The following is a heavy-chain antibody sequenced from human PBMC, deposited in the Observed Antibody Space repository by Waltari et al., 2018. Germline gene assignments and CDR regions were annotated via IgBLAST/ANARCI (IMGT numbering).Heavy chain of an antibody. CDR3: ARLGRGSGWDYFDY. Sequence: QLQLQESGPGLVKPSETLSLTCTVSGGSISRSSYYWGWIRQPPGKGLEWIGSIYYSGSTYYNPSLKSRVTISVDTSKNQFSLKLSSVTAADTAVYYCARLGRGSGWDYFDYWGQGTLVTVSS. CDR1: GGSISRSSYY. D-gene: IGHD6-19*01. V-gene: IGHV4-39*07. J-gene: IGHJ4*02. CDR2: IYYSGST.